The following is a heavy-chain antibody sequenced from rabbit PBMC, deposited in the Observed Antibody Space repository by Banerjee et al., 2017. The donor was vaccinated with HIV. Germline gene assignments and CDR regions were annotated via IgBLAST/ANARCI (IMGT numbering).Heavy chain of an antibody. CDR3: ARDLAGVIGWNFDL. CDR1: GFSFSSSYW. V-gene: IGHV1S45*01. J-gene: IGHJ4*01. CDR2: IYAGSSDST. D-gene: IGHD4-1*01. Sequence: EESGGGLVQPEGSLTLTCTASGFSFSSSYWICWVRQAPGKGLEWIACIYAGSSDSTDYANWAKGRFTISKTSSTTVALQMTSLTAADTATYFCARDLAGVIGWNFDLWGPGTLVTVS.